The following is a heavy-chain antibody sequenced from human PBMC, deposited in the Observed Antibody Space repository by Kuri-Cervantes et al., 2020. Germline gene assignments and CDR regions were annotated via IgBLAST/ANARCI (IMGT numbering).Heavy chain of an antibody. D-gene: IGHD4-17*01. V-gene: IGHV1-8*01. CDR3: ARFGDYDEYFQH. Sequence: ASVKVSCKASGYTFTSYDINWVRQATGQGLEWTGWMNPNSGNTGYAQKFQGRVTMTRNTSISTAYMELSSLRSEDTAVYYCARFGDYDEYFQHWGQGTLVTVSS. J-gene: IGHJ1*01. CDR2: MNPNSGNT. CDR1: GYTFTSYD.